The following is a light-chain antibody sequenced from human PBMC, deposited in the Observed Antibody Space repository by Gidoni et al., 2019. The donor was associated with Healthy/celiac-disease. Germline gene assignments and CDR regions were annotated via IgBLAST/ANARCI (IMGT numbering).Light chain of an antibody. V-gene: IGKV3-11*01. CDR1: QSVSSY. J-gene: IGKJ3*01. CDR2: DAS. CDR3: QQRSDWPLFT. Sequence: EIVLTQSPATLSLSPGERAILSCRASQSVSSYLAWYQQQLGQAPSLLLYDASNSAPCIPARFSSSGSGTAFSLTISSLEPDDFAVYYCQQRSDWPLFTFGHGTKVDIK.